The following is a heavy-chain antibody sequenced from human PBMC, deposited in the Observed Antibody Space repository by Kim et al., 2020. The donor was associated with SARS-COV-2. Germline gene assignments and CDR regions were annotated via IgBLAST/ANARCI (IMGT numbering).Heavy chain of an antibody. J-gene: IGHJ4*02. D-gene: IGHD3-3*01. CDR3: ARVFAIFGVVYFDY. Sequence: ASVKVSCKVSGYTLTQLSMHWVRQAPGKGLEWVGGFDPEDGETIYAQKFQGRVTMTEDTSTDTAYMELSSLRSEDTAVYYCARVFAIFGVVYFDYWGQGTLVTVSS. V-gene: IGHV1-24*01. CDR2: FDPEDGET. CDR1: GYTLTQLS.